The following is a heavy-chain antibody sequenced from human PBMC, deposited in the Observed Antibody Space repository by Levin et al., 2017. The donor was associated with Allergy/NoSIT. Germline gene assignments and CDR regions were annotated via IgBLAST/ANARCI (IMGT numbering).Heavy chain of an antibody. V-gene: IGHV4-39*01. CDR1: GGSISSSGYY. Sequence: SQTLSLTCSVSGGSISSSGYYWVWIRQPPGKGLEWIGSLDYSGRTYKNPSLESRVTMPVDSSKNQFSLKLSSVTAADTAVYYCARRREPGYYFDFWGQGTLVTVST. J-gene: IGHJ4*02. CDR2: LDYSGRT. CDR3: ARRREPGYYFDF. D-gene: IGHD3-3*01.